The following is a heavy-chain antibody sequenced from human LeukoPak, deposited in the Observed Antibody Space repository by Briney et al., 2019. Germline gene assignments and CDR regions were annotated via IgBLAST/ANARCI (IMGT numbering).Heavy chain of an antibody. CDR1: GGSISSSSYY. CDR2: IYYNGYT. V-gene: IGHV4-39*01. CDR3: ARGPSSSWSLDAFDM. D-gene: IGHD6-13*01. Sequence: SETLSLTCTVSGGSISSSSYYWGWIRQPPGKGLEWIGSIYYNGYTYYNPSLKSRLTMSVDTSKNQFSLIPSSVTAADTAVYYCARGPSSSWSLDAFDMWGQGTMVTASS. J-gene: IGHJ3*02.